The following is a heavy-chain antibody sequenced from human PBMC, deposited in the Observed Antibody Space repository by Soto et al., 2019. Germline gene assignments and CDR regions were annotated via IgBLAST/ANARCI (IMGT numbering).Heavy chain of an antibody. V-gene: IGHV4-34*01. CDR1: GGSFSPYY. J-gene: IGHJ3*02. CDR3: ARESSGYSSSPGAFDI. CDR2: ITHSGST. D-gene: IGHD6-13*01. Sequence: SETLSLTCGVYGGSFSPYYWSWIRQPPGKGLEWIGEITHSGSTNYNPSLKSRVTISVDTSKNQFSLKLSSVTAADTAVYYCARESSGYSSSPGAFDIWGQGTMVTVS.